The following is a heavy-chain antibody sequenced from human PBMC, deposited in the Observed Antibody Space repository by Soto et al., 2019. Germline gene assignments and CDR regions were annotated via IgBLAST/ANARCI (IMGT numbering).Heavy chain of an antibody. CDR3: ATGGGASFF. D-gene: IGHD1-26*01. CDR1: GFTFSDAW. CDR2: IKSKTDGGTT. J-gene: IGHJ4*02. Sequence: EVQLVESGGGLVKPGGSLRLSCAASGFTFSDAWMSWVRQAPGKGLEWVGRIKSKTDGGTTDYAPPVKGRFTTSRDDSKNTLYLQMNSLKTDDTAVYYCATGGGASFFWGQGSRVTVSS. V-gene: IGHV3-15*01.